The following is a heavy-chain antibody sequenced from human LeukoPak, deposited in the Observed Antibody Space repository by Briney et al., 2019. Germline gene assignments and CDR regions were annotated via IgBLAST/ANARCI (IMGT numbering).Heavy chain of an antibody. Sequence: TGGSLRLSCAASGFTFSSYSMNWVRQAPGKGLEWVSSISSSSSYIYYADSVKGRFTISGDNAKNSLYLQMNSLRAEDTAVYYCARDRRCSGGSCWVDYWGQGTLVTVSS. CDR1: GFTFSSYS. V-gene: IGHV3-21*01. D-gene: IGHD2-15*01. CDR2: ISSSSSYI. J-gene: IGHJ4*02. CDR3: ARDRRCSGGSCWVDY.